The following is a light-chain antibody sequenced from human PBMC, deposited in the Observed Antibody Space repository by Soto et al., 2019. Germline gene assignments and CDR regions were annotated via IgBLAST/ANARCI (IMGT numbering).Light chain of an antibody. CDR1: SGHSSYA. V-gene: IGLV4-69*01. CDR2: LNSDGSH. CDR3: QTWGTDIVV. Sequence: QAVVTQSPSASASLGASVKLTCTLSSGHSSYAIAWHQQQPEKGPRYLMKLNSDGSHNKGDGIPDRFSGSSSGAERYLTISSLQSEDEADYYCQTWGTDIVVFGGGTKVTVL. J-gene: IGLJ3*02.